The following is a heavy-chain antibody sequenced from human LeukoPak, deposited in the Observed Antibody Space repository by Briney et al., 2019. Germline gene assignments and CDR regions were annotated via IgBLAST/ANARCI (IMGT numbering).Heavy chain of an antibody. CDR2: IYYSGNT. V-gene: IGHV4-39*02. CDR3: ARDRHSGYDRHFDY. CDR1: DVSISSSNSY. D-gene: IGHD5-12*01. Sequence: PSETLSLTRTVSDVSISSSNSYWGWIRQPPGKGLEWIGSIYYSGNTYYNATLKSQVSISIDTSKNQFSLKLTAVTAADTAVYYCARDRHSGYDRHFDYWGQGTLVTVSS. J-gene: IGHJ4*02.